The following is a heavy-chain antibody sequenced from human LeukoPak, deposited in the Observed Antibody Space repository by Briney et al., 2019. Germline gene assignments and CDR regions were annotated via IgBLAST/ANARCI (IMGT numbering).Heavy chain of an antibody. J-gene: IGHJ3*02. D-gene: IGHD2-21*02. V-gene: IGHV1-69*13. CDR3: ARDRGDCGGDCYSPLHDAFDI. CDR1: GGTFSSYA. CDR2: IIPIFGTA. Sequence: SVKVSCKASGGTFSSYAISWVRQAPGQGLEWMGGIIPIFGTANYAQKFQGRVTITADESTSTAYMELSSLRSEDTAVYYCARDRGDCGGDCYSPLHDAFDIWGQGTMVTVSS.